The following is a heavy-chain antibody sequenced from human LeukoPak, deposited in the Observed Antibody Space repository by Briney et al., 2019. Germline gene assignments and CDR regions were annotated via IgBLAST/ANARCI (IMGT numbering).Heavy chain of an antibody. D-gene: IGHD1-26*01. Sequence: SETLSLTCAVSGYSISSGYYWGWIRQPPGKGLEWIGSIYHSGSTYYNPSLKSRVTISVDTSKNQFSLKLSSVTAADTAVYYCAREGNSGSYFKGKDFDYWGQGTLVTASS. CDR1: GYSISSGYY. CDR2: IYHSGST. CDR3: AREGNSGSYFKGKDFDY. V-gene: IGHV4-38-2*02. J-gene: IGHJ4*02.